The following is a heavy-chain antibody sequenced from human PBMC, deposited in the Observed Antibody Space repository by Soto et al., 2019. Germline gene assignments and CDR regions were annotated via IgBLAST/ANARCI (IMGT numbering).Heavy chain of an antibody. CDR1: GHIFSNYW. CDR3: ARQRLWGTSGYYYFEN. J-gene: IGHJ4*02. D-gene: IGHD3-22*01. CDR2: IYPGDSDT. Sequence: GESLKISCKGSGHIFSNYWIGWVRQMPGKGLEWMGIIYPGDSDTRYSPSFQGQVAITVDKSINTAYLQWSRLKASDTAIYYCARQRLWGTSGYYYFENWGQGTLVTVS. V-gene: IGHV5-51*01.